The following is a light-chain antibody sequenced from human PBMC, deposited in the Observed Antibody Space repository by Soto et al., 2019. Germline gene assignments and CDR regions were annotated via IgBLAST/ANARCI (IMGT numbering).Light chain of an antibody. V-gene: IGLV2-14*01. CDR3: SSYTSSRTLSV. J-gene: IGLJ1*01. CDR1: SSDVGDYNY. Sequence: QSVLTQPASVSGSPGQSVTISCTGTSSDVGDYNYVSWYQQHPGKAPKLIIYEVSNRPSGISNRFSGSKSGNTASLSISGLQAEDEADYYCSSYTSSRTLSVFGTGTKLTVL. CDR2: EVS.